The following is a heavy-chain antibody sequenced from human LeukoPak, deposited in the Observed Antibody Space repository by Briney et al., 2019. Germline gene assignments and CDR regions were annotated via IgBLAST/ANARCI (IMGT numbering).Heavy chain of an antibody. CDR2: ISSSSLYT. V-gene: IGHV3-11*06. CDR3: ARVATTYYYYYGMGV. D-gene: IGHD5-24*01. J-gene: IGHJ6*02. Sequence: PGRSLRLSCAASGFTFSEDYMTWSPHAPGKGLECGSDISSSSLYTNYADSVKGRFTISRDNAKTSLYLQMNSLRAEDTAVYYCARVATTYYYYYGMGVWGQGTTVTVS. CDR1: GFTFSEDY.